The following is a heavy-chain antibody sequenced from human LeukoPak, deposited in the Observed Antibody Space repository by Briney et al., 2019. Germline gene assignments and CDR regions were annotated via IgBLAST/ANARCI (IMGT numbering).Heavy chain of an antibody. CDR3: ARQRLAAAGSSHFDY. J-gene: IGHJ4*02. Sequence: SETLSLTCTVSGGSISSYYWSWIRQPPGKGLEWIGYIYYSGSTNYNPSLKSRDTISVDTSKNQFSLKLSSVTAADTAVYYCARQRLAAAGSSHFDYWGQGTLVTVSS. CDR1: GGSISSYY. CDR2: IYYSGST. D-gene: IGHD6-13*01. V-gene: IGHV4-59*08.